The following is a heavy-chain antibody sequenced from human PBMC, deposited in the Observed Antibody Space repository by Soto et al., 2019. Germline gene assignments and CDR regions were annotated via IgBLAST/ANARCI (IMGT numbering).Heavy chain of an antibody. CDR1: GDSISSYY. V-gene: IGHV4-59*01. D-gene: IGHD3-22*01. Sequence: QVQLQESGPGLVKPSETLSLTCAVSGDSISSYYCMWIRQPPGRGLDSIGYLYYGRIANYTPSLNRRVTLSVASAMNQCSLTLCSMTAADTAVYYCALRSVAVVPDYWGQGTLVTVSS. CDR2: LYYGRIA. CDR3: ALRSVAVVPDY. J-gene: IGHJ4*02.